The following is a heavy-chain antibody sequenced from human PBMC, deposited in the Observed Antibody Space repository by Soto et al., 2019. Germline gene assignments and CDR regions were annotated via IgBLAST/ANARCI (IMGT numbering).Heavy chain of an antibody. CDR2: IYYSGST. Sequence: QVQLQESGPGLVKPSQTLSLTCTVSGGSISSGGYYWSWIRQHPGKGLEWIGYIYYSGSTYYNPSLKSRVTISVDPSKIQCSLKLSSVPAADTAVYYCARVCGGDCHYGMDVWGQGTTVTVSS. D-gene: IGHD2-21*02. J-gene: IGHJ6*02. V-gene: IGHV4-31*03. CDR3: ARVCGGDCHYGMDV. CDR1: GGSISSGGYY.